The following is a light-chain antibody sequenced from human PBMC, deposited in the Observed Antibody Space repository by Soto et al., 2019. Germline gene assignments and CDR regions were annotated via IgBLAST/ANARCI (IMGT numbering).Light chain of an antibody. J-gene: IGKJ2*01. V-gene: IGKV3-20*01. CDR1: QSVSSSY. Sequence: EIVLTQSPGTLSLSPGERATLSCRASQSVSSSYLAWYQQKPGQAPRLLTYGASSRVTGIPDRFSGSGSGTDFTLTISRLEPEDFAVYYCQQYGSSPYTFGQGTK. CDR3: QQYGSSPYT. CDR2: GAS.